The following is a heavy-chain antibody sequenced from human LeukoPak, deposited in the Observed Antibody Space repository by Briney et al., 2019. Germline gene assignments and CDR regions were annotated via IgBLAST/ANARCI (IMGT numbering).Heavy chain of an antibody. D-gene: IGHD6-13*01. Sequence: GGSLRLSCAASGFTVSSNYMSWVRQAPGKGLEWVSVIYSGGSTYYADSVKGRFTISRDNSKNTLYLQMNSLRAEDTAVYYCAKDLSIAAAGTGFDYWGQGTLVTVSS. CDR1: GFTVSSNY. V-gene: IGHV3-53*01. CDR3: AKDLSIAAAGTGFDY. CDR2: IYSGGST. J-gene: IGHJ4*02.